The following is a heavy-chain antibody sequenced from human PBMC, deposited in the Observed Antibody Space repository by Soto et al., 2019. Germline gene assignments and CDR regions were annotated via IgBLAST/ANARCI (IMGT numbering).Heavy chain of an antibody. J-gene: IGHJ4*02. CDR2: IWYDGSNK. CDR1: GFTFSSYG. CDR3: ARDHRRIAYYFDY. D-gene: IGHD2-15*01. V-gene: IGHV3-33*01. Sequence: QVQLVESGGGVVQPGRSLRLSCAASGFTFSSYGMHWVRQAPGKGLEWVAVIWYDGSNKYYADSVKGRFTISRDNSKNTLYLQMNSLRAEDTAVYYCARDHRRIAYYFDYWGQGTLVTVSS.